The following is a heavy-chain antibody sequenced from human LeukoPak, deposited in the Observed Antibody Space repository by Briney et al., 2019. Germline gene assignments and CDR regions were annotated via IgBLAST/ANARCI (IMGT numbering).Heavy chain of an antibody. CDR2: INAGNGNT. J-gene: IGHJ3*02. D-gene: IGHD3-9*01. CDR3: ASGIRYFDVFDI. Sequence: ASVKVSCKASGYTFTSYAMHWVRQAPGQRLEWMGWINAGNGNTKYSQKFQGRVTITRDTSASTAYMELSSLRSEDTAVYYCASGIRYFDVFDIWGQGTMVTVSS. V-gene: IGHV1-3*01. CDR1: GYTFTSYA.